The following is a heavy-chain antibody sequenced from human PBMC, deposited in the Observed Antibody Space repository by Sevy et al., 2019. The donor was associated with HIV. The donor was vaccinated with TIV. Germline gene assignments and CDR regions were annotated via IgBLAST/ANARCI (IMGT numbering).Heavy chain of an antibody. J-gene: IGHJ5*02. V-gene: IGHV4-59*01. CDR3: TRAPPVRSGDDSLNWFDP. D-gene: IGHD5-12*01. CDR1: SGSISSYY. Sequence: SETLSLTCTVSSGSISSYYWSWIRQPPVKGLEYIGYIHSSGTTNYNPSLKSRITISVDTSKNQFSLNLSSVTAADTAVYYCTRAPPVRSGDDSLNWFDPWGQGTLVTVSS. CDR2: IHSSGTT.